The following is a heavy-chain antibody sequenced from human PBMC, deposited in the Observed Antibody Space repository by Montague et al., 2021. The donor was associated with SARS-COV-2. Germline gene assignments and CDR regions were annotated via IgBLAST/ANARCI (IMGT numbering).Heavy chain of an antibody. J-gene: IGHJ4*02. V-gene: IGHV4-59*13. CDR1: GGSISSYY. CDR2: INYDGST. CDR3: VRDLGDY. Sequence: SETLSLTCTVSGGSISSYYWSWIRQPPGKELEGIGYINYDGSTNYNPSRRSGVTISVNTSKNQFCLKLSPVTAADTTVYYCVRDLGDYWGQGTLVTVSS.